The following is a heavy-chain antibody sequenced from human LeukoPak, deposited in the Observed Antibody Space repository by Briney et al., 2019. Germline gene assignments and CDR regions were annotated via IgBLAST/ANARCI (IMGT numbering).Heavy chain of an antibody. CDR1: GFTVSSNH. CDR2: IYSGGST. J-gene: IGHJ4*02. Sequence: GGSLRLSCAASGFTVSSNHMSWVRQAPGKGLEWVSVIYSGGSTYYADSVKGRFTISRDNSKNTLYLQMNSLRAEDTAVYYCARGARYGRLGSYWGQGTLVTVSS. CDR3: ARGARYGRLGSY. V-gene: IGHV3-66*01. D-gene: IGHD3-9*01.